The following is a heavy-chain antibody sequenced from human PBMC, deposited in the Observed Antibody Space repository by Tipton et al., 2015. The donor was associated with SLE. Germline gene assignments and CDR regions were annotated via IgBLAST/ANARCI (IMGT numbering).Heavy chain of an antibody. CDR1: GGSINSGIYS. J-gene: IGHJ4*02. D-gene: IGHD5-12*01. CDR2: IYSSGSA. V-gene: IGHV4-39*07. CDR3: ASLNVVATIANF. Sequence: TLSLTCTVSGGSINSGIYSWVWIRQPTGKGLEWIGNIYSSGSAYYNPSLKSRVTISLHTSKNQFSLKLSSVNAADTAVYYCASLNVVATIANFWGQGSLGTVSP.